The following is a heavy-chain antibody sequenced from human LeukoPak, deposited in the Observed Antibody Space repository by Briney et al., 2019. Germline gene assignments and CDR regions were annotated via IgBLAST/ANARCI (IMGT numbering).Heavy chain of an antibody. CDR3: ARDPVTLRGYSSSWYFDY. CDR1: EGTFSSYA. V-gene: IGHV1-69*13. Sequence: GASVKVSCKASEGTFSSYAISWVRQAPGQGLEWMGGIIPIFGTANYAQKFQGRVTITADESTSTAYMELSSLRSEDTAVYYCARDPVTLRGYSSSWYFDYWGQGTLVTVSS. CDR2: IIPIFGTA. J-gene: IGHJ4*02. D-gene: IGHD6-13*01.